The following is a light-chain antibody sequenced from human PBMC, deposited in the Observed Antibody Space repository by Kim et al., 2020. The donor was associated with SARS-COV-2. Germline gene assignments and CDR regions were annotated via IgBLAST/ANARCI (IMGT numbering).Light chain of an antibody. CDR3: QQYDNWPGT. V-gene: IGKV3-15*01. Sequence: DIVLTQSPGTLSLSPGERATLSCRASQSVSSRFLAWYQQKPGQAPRLLIYDTSTRATGIPARFSGSGSGTEFTLTISSLQSEDFAVFYCQQYDNWPGTFGQGTKVDIK. J-gene: IGKJ1*01. CDR1: QSVSSRF. CDR2: DTS.